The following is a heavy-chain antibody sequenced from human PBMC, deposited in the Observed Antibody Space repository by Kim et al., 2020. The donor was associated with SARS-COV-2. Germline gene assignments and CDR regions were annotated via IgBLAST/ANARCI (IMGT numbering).Heavy chain of an antibody. CDR2: INHSGST. J-gene: IGHJ4*02. D-gene: IGHD6-13*01. CDR1: GGSFSGYY. Sequence: SETLSLTCAVYGGSFSGYYWSWIRQPPGKGLEWIGEINHSGSTNYNPSLKSRVTISVDTSKNQFSLKLSSVTAADTAVYYCARGRGMAAAAYYWGQGTLVTVSS. CDR3: ARGRGMAAAAYY. V-gene: IGHV4-34*01.